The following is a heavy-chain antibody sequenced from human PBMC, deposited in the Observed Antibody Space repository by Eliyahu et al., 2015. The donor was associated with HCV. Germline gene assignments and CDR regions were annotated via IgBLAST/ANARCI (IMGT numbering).Heavy chain of an antibody. CDR1: GVSFSGYY. Sequence: LKPSETLSLTCAVYGVSFSGYYWSWIRQPPGKGLEWIGEINHSGSTNYNPSLKSRVTISVDTSKNQFSLKLSSVTAADTAVYYCARKFDLWGRGTLVTVSS. CDR2: INHSGST. CDR3: ARKFDL. J-gene: IGHJ2*01. V-gene: IGHV4-34*01.